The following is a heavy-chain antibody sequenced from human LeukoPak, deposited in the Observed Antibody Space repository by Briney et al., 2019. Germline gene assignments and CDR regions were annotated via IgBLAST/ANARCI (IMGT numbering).Heavy chain of an antibody. CDR1: GFTFSSYS. J-gene: IGHJ4*02. D-gene: IGHD3-22*01. CDR3: ARDTYYYDSSHDY. V-gene: IGHV3-48*01. Sequence: GGSLRLSCAASGFTFSSYSMNWVRQAPGKGLEWVSYISSSSSTIYYADSVKGRFTISRDNAKNSLYLQMNSLRAEDTAVYYCARDTYYYDSSHDYWGQGTLVTVSS. CDR2: ISSSSSTI.